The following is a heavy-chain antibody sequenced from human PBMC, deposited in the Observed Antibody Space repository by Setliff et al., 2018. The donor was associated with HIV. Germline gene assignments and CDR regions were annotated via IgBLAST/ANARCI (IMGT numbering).Heavy chain of an antibody. V-gene: IGHV4-39*02. Sequence: SETLSLTCTVSGVPTSASTYYWGWIRQPPGKGLDWIGYISYSGKTYYNPSLKSRVTISVDTSNNHFSLRLNSVTAADTAVYYCARPQYPGYYFDYWGQGTLVTVSS. CDR3: ARPQYPGYYFDY. CDR2: ISYSGKT. J-gene: IGHJ4*02. D-gene: IGHD2-2*01. CDR1: GVPTSASTYY.